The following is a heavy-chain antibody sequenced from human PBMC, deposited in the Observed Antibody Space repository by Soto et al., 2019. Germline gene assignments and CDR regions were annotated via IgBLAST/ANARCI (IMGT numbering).Heavy chain of an antibody. J-gene: IGHJ4*02. CDR1: GGSISSYY. V-gene: IGHV4-59*01. D-gene: IGHD4-17*01. CDR2: IYYSGST. Sequence: SETLSLTCTVSGGSISSYYWSWIRQPPGKGLEWIGYIYYSGSTNYNPSLKSRVTISVDTSKNQFSLKLSSVTAADTAVYYCARGELNTVTTYYFDYWGQGTLVTVSS. CDR3: ARGELNTVTTYYFDY.